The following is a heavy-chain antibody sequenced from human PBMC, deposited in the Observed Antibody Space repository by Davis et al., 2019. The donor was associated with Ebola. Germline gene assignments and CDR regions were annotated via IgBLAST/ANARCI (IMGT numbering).Heavy chain of an antibody. CDR3: VREKNYYDSSGYSYYYYGMDV. V-gene: IGHV3-7*01. D-gene: IGHD3-22*01. CDR2: INLDGSEK. J-gene: IGHJ6*04. CDR1: GFTFRNYW. Sequence: GESLKISCTASGFTFRNYWMTWVRQAPGKGLEWVANINLDGSEKYYMDSVKGRFTISRDNAENSLYLQMNSLRAKDTAVYYCVREKNYYDSSGYSYYYYGMDVWGKGTTVTVSS.